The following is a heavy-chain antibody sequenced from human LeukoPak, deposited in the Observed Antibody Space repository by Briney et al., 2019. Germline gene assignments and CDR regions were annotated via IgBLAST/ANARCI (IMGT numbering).Heavy chain of an antibody. CDR2: IWYDGTTK. CDR3: ARADCGGDCYVDF. D-gene: IGHD2-21*02. Sequence: GRSLRLSCAASGFTFSTYGMHWVRQAPGKGLEWVAAIWYDGTTKYYADSVKGRFSISRDNSRNIVYLHLSSLGSEDTAAYFCARADCGGDCYVDFWGQGTLLTVSS. J-gene: IGHJ4*02. V-gene: IGHV3-33*01. CDR1: GFTFSTYG.